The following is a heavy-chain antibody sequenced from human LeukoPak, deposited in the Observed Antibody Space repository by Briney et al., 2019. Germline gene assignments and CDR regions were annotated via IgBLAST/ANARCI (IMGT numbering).Heavy chain of an antibody. CDR3: ARDRGFYYVLDY. Sequence: PGGSLRLSCAVSGFTFTNYWMHWVRQAPGKGLVWVSRINSDGSSTSYADSVKGRFTISRDNAKNTLYLQMNSLRVEDTAVYYCARDRGFYYVLDYWGQGTLVTVSS. V-gene: IGHV3-74*01. J-gene: IGHJ4*02. CDR1: GFTFTNYW. CDR2: INSDGSST. D-gene: IGHD3-10*02.